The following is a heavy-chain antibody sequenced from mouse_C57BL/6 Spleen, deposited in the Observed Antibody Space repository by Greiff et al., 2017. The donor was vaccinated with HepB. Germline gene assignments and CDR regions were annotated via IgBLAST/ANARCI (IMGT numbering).Heavy chain of an antibody. D-gene: IGHD2-1*01. J-gene: IGHJ4*01. CDR1: GYAFSSSW. Sequence: VQVVESGPELVKPGASVKISCKASGYAFSSSWMNWVKQRPGKGLEWIGRIYPGDGDTNYNGKFKGKATLTADKSSSTAYMQLSSLTSEDSAVYFCARWEGNLYAMDYWGQGTSVTVSS. V-gene: IGHV1-82*01. CDR3: ARWEGNLYAMDY. CDR2: IYPGDGDT.